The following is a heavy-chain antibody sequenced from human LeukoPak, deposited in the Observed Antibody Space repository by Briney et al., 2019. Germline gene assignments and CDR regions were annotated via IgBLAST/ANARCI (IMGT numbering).Heavy chain of an antibody. CDR2: ISSSGSDI. CDR1: GFTFSSYA. D-gene: IGHD3-22*01. J-gene: IGHJ4*02. CDR3: ARDEYYDSSGYLDY. Sequence: PGGSLRLSCAASGFTFSSYAMSWVRQAPGKGLEWVSYISSSGSDIYYADSVKGRFTISRDNAKNSLYLHMNSLRAEDTAVYYCARDEYYDSSGYLDYWGQGTLVTVSS. V-gene: IGHV3-21*05.